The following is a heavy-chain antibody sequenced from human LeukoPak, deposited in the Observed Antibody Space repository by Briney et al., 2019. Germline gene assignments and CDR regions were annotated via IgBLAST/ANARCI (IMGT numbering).Heavy chain of an antibody. Sequence: GESLKISCKGSGYSINNYRIGWVRQMPGKGLEWMGIIYPANSDIRYSPSFQGQVTISADKSISTAYLQWSSLKASDTAMYYCARQEYCSGGSCYTWFDPWGQGTLVTVSS. D-gene: IGHD2-15*01. J-gene: IGHJ5*02. CDR1: GYSINNYR. CDR3: ARQEYCSGGSCYTWFDP. V-gene: IGHV5-51*01. CDR2: IYPANSDI.